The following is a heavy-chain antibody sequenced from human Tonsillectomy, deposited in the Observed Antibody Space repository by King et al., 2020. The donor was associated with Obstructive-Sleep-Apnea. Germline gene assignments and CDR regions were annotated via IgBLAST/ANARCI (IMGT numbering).Heavy chain of an antibody. CDR2: INHSVST. V-gene: IGHV4-34*01. CDR3: ARVLGAAGPDYYFDY. Sequence: VQLQQWGTGLLKPSETLSLTCAVYGASFSDYYWSWIRQPPGKELEWIGEINHSVSTNFNPSLESRVTISVDTSRNKFSLKVHSVTAADTAVYYCARVLGAAGPDYYFDYWGQGTLVTVSS. CDR1: GASFSDYY. D-gene: IGHD1-26*01. J-gene: IGHJ4*02.